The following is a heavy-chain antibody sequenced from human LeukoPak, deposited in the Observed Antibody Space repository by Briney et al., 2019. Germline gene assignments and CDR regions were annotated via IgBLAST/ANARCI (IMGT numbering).Heavy chain of an antibody. J-gene: IGHJ5*02. CDR2: IYYSGST. D-gene: IGHD1-26*01. V-gene: IGHV4-39*01. Sequence: SETLSLTCTVSGGSISSSSYYWGWIRQPPGKGLEWIGSIYYSGSTYYNPSLKSRVTIYVDTSKNQFSLKLSSATAADTAVYYCARRVGSNNKVWFDPWGQGTLVTVSS. CDR3: ARRVGSNNKVWFDP. CDR1: GGSISSSSYY.